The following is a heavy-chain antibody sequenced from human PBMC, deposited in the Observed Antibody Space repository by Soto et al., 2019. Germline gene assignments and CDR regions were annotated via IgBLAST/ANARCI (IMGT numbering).Heavy chain of an antibody. CDR1: GDTFSSYT. Sequence: QVQLVQSGAELKKPGSSVKVSCRSGGDTFSSYTVSWVRQAPGQGLEWMGRVIPVLGVTNYVRKFQGRVSITAEKATSTDYLELRSLTSGDSGVYYCARRRYCGADCYSQYYYGMDIWGQGTTVIVSS. CDR3: ARRRYCGADCYSQYYYGMDI. CDR2: VIPVLGVT. D-gene: IGHD2-21*02. J-gene: IGHJ6*02. V-gene: IGHV1-69*02.